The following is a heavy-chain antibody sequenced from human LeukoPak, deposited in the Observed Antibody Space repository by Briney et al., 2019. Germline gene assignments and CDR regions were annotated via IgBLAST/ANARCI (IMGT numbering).Heavy chain of an antibody. CDR2: ISGSGGST. CDR3: AKGRVEDYFASGTYSLGY. V-gene: IGHV3-23*01. CDR1: GFTFSRYA. J-gene: IGHJ4*02. Sequence: GGSLRLSCAASGFTFSRYAMSWVRQAPGKGLEWVSAISGSGGSTYYADSVKGRFTISRDNSKNTLYLQMNSLRAEDTAVYYCAKGRVEDYFASGTYSLGYWGQGTLVTVSS. D-gene: IGHD3-10*01.